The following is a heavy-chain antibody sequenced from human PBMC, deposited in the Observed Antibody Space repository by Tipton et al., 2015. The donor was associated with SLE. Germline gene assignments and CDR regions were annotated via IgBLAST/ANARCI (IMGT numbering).Heavy chain of an antibody. J-gene: IGHJ1*01. V-gene: IGHV4-34*01. CDR2: INHRGST. Sequence: TLSLTCSVSDGSITSYYWSWIRQPPGKGLEWIGEINHRGSTNYNPSLKSRITISVDTSKNQFSLKLNSVTAADTAVYYCARSPGTARAEYFHHWGQGTLVTVSS. D-gene: IGHD1-14*01. CDR1: DGSITSYY. CDR3: ARSPGTARAEYFHH.